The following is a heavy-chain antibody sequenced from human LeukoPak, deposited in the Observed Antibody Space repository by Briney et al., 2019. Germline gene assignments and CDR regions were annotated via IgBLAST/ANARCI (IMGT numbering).Heavy chain of an antibody. CDR3: ARGGILWFGELSPTSFDI. CDR1: GGSISSYY. D-gene: IGHD3-10*01. J-gene: IGHJ3*02. CDR2: IYTSGST. V-gene: IGHV4-4*07. Sequence: SETLSLTCTVSGGSISSYYWSWIRQPAGKGLEWIGRIYTSGSTNYNPSLKSRVTMSVDTSKNQFSLKLSSVTAADTAVYYCARGGILWFGELSPTSFDIWGQGTMVTVSP.